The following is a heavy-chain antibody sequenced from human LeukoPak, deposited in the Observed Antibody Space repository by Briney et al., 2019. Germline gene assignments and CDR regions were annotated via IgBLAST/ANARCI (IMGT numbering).Heavy chain of an antibody. Sequence: GASVKVSCKTSGYRFSGYYMHWVRQAPGQGLEWMGWISPNSGGTTYAQKFQGGVNMTRDTSISTAYMELSRLRSDDTAVYYCARGTYYDSPTAIGPWGQGTLVTVSS. D-gene: IGHD3-22*01. CDR3: ARGTYYDSPTAIGP. J-gene: IGHJ5*02. CDR2: ISPNSGGT. CDR1: GYRFSGYY. V-gene: IGHV1-2*02.